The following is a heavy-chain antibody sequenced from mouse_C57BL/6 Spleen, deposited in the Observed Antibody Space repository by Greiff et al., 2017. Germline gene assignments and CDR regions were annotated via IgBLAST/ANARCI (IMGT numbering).Heavy chain of an antibody. CDR2: IDPSDSYT. CDR1: GYTFTSYW. Sequence: QVQLQQPGAELVKPGASVKLSCKASGYTFTSYWMQWVKQRPGQGLEWIGEIDPSDSYTNYNQKFKGKATLTVDTSSSTASMQLSSLTSEDSAVYYCARRDAQATAYWGQGTLVTVSA. D-gene: IGHD3-2*02. J-gene: IGHJ3*01. CDR3: ARRDAQATAY. V-gene: IGHV1-50*01.